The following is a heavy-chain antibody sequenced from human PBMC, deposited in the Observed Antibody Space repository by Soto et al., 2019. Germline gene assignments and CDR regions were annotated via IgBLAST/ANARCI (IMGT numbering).Heavy chain of an antibody. CDR1: GFTFSSYS. D-gene: IGHD3-22*01. J-gene: IGHJ6*02. Sequence: GGSRRLSCAASGFTFSSYSMNWVRQAPGKGLEWVSSISCSTSYIYYADSVKGRFTISRDNAKNSLYLQMNSLRAEDTAVYYCARVVDYCDPYYYYGMDVWGQGTTVTVSS. CDR3: ARVVDYCDPYYYYGMDV. V-gene: IGHV3-21*01. CDR2: ISCSTSYI.